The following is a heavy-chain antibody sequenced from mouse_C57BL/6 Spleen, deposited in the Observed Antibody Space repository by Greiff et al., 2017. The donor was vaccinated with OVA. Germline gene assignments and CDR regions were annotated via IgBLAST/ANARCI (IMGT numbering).Heavy chain of an antibody. V-gene: IGHV10-1*01. CDR3: VRQYGIYYFDY. J-gene: IGHJ2*01. CDR1: GFSFNTYA. Sequence: EVMLVESGGGLVQPKGSLKLSCAASGFSFNTYAMNWVRQAPGKGLEWVARIRSKSNNYATYYADSVKDRFTISRDDSESMLYLQMNNLKTEDTAMYYCVRQYGIYYFDYWGQGTTLTVSS. D-gene: IGHD2-10*02. CDR2: IRSKSNNYAT.